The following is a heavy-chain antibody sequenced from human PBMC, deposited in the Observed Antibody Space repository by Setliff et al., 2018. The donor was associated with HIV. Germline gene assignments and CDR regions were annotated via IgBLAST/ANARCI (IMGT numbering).Heavy chain of an antibody. V-gene: IGHV4-34*01. CDR2: INHSGST. J-gene: IGHJ3*02. CDR1: DDPISSYY. CDR3: ARPRRDGYYDAFDI. D-gene: IGHD1-26*01. Sequence: PSETLSLTCYVTDDPISSYYWSWIRQPPGKGLEWIGEINHSGSTNYNPSLKSRVTISLDTSKNQFSLKLSSVTAADTAVYYCARPRRDGYYDAFDIWGQGTMVTVSS.